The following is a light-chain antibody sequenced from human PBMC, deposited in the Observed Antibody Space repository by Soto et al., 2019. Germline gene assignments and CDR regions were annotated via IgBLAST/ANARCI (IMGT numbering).Light chain of an antibody. CDR1: QSVSSQ. CDR3: QQRSNWRT. V-gene: IGKV3-11*01. J-gene: IGKJ1*01. Sequence: EVVLTQSPATLSLSPGERASPSCRASQSVSSQLAWYQQKPGQAPRLLIFDASNRATGIPARFSGSGSGTDFTLTISSLEPEDSAVYFCQQRSNWRTFGQGTKVDIK. CDR2: DAS.